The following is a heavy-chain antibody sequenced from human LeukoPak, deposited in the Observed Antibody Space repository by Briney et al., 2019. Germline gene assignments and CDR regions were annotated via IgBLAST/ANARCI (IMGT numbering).Heavy chain of an antibody. J-gene: IGHJ4*02. CDR3: ARVPYSNYGGDYFDY. V-gene: IGHV4-34*01. CDR1: GGSFSGYY. D-gene: IGHD4-11*01. CDR2: INHSGST. Sequence: SETLSLTCAAYGGSFSGYYWSWIRQPPGKGLEWIGEINHSGSTNYNPSLKSRVTISVDTSKNQFSLKLSSVTAADTAVYYCARVPYSNYGGDYFDYWGQGTLVTVSS.